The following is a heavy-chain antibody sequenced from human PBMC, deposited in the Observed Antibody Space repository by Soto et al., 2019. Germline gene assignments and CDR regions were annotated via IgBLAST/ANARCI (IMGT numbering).Heavy chain of an antibody. V-gene: IGHV3-49*03. CDR3: TRVPYDYVWGSYRLDY. J-gene: IGHJ4*02. CDR2: IRSKAYGGTT. Sequence: GGSLRLSCTASGFTFGDYAMSWFRQAPGKGLEWVGFIRSKAYGGTTEYAASVKGRFTISRDDSKSIAYLQMNSLKTEDTAVYYCTRVPYDYVWGSYRLDYWGQGTLVTVSS. CDR1: GFTFGDYA. D-gene: IGHD3-16*02.